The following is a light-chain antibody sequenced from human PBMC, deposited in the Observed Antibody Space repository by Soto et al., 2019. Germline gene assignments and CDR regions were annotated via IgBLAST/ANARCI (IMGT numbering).Light chain of an antibody. J-gene: IGKJ2*01. V-gene: IGKV1-39*01. CDR1: QSVRTY. CDR2: SAS. Sequence: DVQMTQSPSSLSPSVGDRVTITCRASQSVRTYLIWYQQKPGKAPSVLIHSASTLQSGVPSRFRGSGSETDFTITITSLQPEDFATYYCQQSYSTPYTFGQGTKLEIK. CDR3: QQSYSTPYT.